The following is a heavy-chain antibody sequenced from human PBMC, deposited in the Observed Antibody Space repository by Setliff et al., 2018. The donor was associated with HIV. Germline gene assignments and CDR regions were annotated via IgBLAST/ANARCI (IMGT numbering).Heavy chain of an antibody. CDR3: ERGPFVLLFLERLVYFDY. V-gene: IGHV4-31*02. CDR1: GGSISSSGYY. Sequence: PSETLSLTCSVSGGSISSSGYYWSWIRQHPGKGLDWIGRVYYSGSTDYNPSLHIRDTLSIGTSKNQFSLKLTSVIAADTAIYYCERGPFVLLFLERLVYFDYWGQGKLVTVSS. CDR2: VYYSGST. J-gene: IGHJ4*02. D-gene: IGHD3-3*01.